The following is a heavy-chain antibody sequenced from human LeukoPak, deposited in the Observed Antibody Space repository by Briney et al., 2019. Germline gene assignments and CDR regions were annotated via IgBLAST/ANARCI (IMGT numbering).Heavy chain of an antibody. CDR2: IYYSGST. CDR3: ARHGDNSSWYVAY. D-gene: IGHD6-13*01. J-gene: IGHJ4*02. Sequence: SETLSLTCTVSGGSISSNNHYWGWIRQPPGKGLEWIGSIYYSGSTYYNPSLKSRVTISVDTSKNQFSLKLSSVTAADTAVYYCARHGDNSSWYVAYWGQGTLVTVSS. CDR1: GGSISSNNHY. V-gene: IGHV4-39*01.